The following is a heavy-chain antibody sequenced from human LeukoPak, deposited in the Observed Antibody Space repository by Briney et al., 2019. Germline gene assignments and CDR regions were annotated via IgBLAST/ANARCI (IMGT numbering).Heavy chain of an antibody. CDR3: ARGGSYEIDY. D-gene: IGHD1-26*01. Sequence: PSETLSLICAVSGGSISSGGYSWSWIRQPPGKGLEWIGYIYHSGSTYYNPSLKSRVTISVDRPKNQFSLKLSSVTAADTAVYYCARGGSYEIDYWGQGTLVTVSS. V-gene: IGHV4-30-2*01. J-gene: IGHJ4*02. CDR1: GGSISSGGYS. CDR2: IYHSGST.